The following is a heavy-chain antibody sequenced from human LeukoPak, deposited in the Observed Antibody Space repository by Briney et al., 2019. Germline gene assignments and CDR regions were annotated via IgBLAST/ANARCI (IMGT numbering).Heavy chain of an antibody. CDR3: ASAVAPAALGYYYGMDV. Sequence: ASVRVSCKASGYTFTDYNIHWVRQAPGQGLEWMGWINPNSGGTNHAQKFQGRVTMTRDTSISTAYMELSRLNSDDTAVYFCASAVAPAALGYYYGMDVWGQGTTVTVSS. CDR2: INPNSGGT. J-gene: IGHJ6*02. CDR1: GYTFTDYN. D-gene: IGHD2-2*01. V-gene: IGHV1-2*02.